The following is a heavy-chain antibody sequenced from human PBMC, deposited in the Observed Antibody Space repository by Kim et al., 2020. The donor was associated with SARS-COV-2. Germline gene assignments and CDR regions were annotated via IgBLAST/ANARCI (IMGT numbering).Heavy chain of an antibody. CDR3: ARGGPYSAYDCAF. CDR2: IAHSGDS. D-gene: IGHD5-12*01. V-gene: IGHV4-34*01. J-gene: IGHJ4*02. Sequence: SETLSLTCGVYGVSFSGYSWSWIRQPPGKGLEWVGQIAHSGDSNYIPALKSRVSMSVDNTKNQFSLKLNSVTAPDTAVYYCARGGPYSAYDCAFWGQGTLVTVSS. CDR1: GVSFSGYS.